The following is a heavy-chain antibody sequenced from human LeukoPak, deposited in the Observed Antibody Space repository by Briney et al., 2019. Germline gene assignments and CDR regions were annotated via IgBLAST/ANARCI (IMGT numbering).Heavy chain of an antibody. D-gene: IGHD3-22*01. CDR1: GGTFSSYA. J-gene: IGHJ4*02. CDR3: ARDSGYYDSSGYEYPMGHYFDY. Sequence: SVKVSCKASGGTFSSYAISWVRQAPGQGLEWMGGIIPIFGTANYAQKFQGRVTITADESTSTAYMELSSLRSEDTAVYYCARDSGYYDSSGYEYPMGHYFDYWGQGTLVTVSS. CDR2: IIPIFGTA. V-gene: IGHV1-69*13.